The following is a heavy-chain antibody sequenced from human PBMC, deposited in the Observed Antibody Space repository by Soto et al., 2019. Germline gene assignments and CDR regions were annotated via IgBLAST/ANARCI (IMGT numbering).Heavy chain of an antibody. D-gene: IGHD3-10*01. J-gene: IGHJ4*02. CDR2: IIPILGIA. Sequence: QVQLVQSGAEVKKPGSSVKVSCKASGGTFSSYTISWVRQAPGQGLEWMGRIIPILGIANYAQKFQGRVTPTADKSTSTGYMELSSLSSEDTAVSYCASQGSGSQPYYLDCWGQGTLVTVSS. V-gene: IGHV1-69*02. CDR3: ASQGSGSQPYYLDC. CDR1: GGTFSSYT.